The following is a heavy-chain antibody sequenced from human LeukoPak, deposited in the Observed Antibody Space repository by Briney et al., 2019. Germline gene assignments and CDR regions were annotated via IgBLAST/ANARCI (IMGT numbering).Heavy chain of an antibody. D-gene: IGHD2-2*02. CDR3: ASEPEATAILNY. V-gene: IGHV3-48*03. Sequence: GGSLRLSCAASGFTFSSYEMNWVRQAPGKGLEWVSYISSSGSTIYYADSVKGRFTISRDNAKNSLYLQMNSLRAEDTAVYYCASEPEATAILNYWGQGTLVTVSS. CDR2: ISSSGSTI. CDR1: GFTFSSYE. J-gene: IGHJ4*02.